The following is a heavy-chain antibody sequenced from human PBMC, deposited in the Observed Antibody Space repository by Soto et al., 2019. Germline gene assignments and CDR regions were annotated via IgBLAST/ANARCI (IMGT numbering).Heavy chain of an antibody. V-gene: IGHV3-33*01. J-gene: IGHJ6*02. Sequence: PGGSLRLSCAASGFTFSSSGMHWVRQAPGKGLEWVALIWYDGSNKYYADSVKGRFTIARDNSKNTLYLQMNSLRAEDTAVYYCARDGRSWHGMDVWGQGTTVTVSS. CDR2: IWYDGSNK. CDR1: GFTFSSSG. CDR3: ARDGRSWHGMDV. D-gene: IGHD6-13*01.